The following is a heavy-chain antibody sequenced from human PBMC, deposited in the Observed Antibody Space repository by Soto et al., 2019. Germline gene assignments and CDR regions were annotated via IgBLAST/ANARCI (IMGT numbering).Heavy chain of an antibody. CDR2: IYVTGAV. J-gene: IGHJ5*02. Sequence: SETLSLTCIVSGAALNSGNYYWSWIRQVPGKGLEWIGHIYVTGAVDYNPSLRDRITISQDTSERQFSLNLRLVTAADTAVYYCERIRIATNNYKGFDPWGQGTLVTVSS. D-gene: IGHD2-21*01. CDR3: ERIRIATNNYKGFDP. CDR1: GAALNSGNYY. V-gene: IGHV4-31*03.